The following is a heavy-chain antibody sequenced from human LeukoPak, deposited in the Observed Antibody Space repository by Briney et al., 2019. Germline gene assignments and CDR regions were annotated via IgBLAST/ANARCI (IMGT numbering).Heavy chain of an antibody. CDR2: IYTTGST. Sequence: PSETLSLTCAVPGVSFSDYYWTWIRQPAGKGLEWIGRIYTTGSTDHNPSLKSRVTMSVDTSKNQFSLKLSSVTAADTAVYYCARGGQQLAYFGYWGQGTLVTVSS. J-gene: IGHJ4*02. CDR1: GVSFSDYY. CDR3: ARGGQQLAYFGY. V-gene: IGHV4-4*07. D-gene: IGHD6-13*01.